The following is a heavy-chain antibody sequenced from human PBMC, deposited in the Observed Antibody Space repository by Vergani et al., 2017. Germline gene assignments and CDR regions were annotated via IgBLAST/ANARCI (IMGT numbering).Heavy chain of an antibody. V-gene: IGHV3-30*18. CDR3: AKCQQWLVCDYYYMDV. D-gene: IGHD6-19*01. Sequence: QVQLVESGGGVVQPGRSLRLSCAASGFTFSSYGMHWVRQAPGKGLEWVAVISYDGSNKYYADSVKGRFTISRDNSKNTLYLQMNSLRAEDTAVYYCAKCQQWLVCDYYYMDVWGKGTTVTVSS. CDR1: GFTFSSYG. J-gene: IGHJ6*03. CDR2: ISYDGSNK.